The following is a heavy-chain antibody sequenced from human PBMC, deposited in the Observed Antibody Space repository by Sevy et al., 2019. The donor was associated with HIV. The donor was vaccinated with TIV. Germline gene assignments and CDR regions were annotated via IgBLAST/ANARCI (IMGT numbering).Heavy chain of an antibody. CDR2: IFSGGNT. V-gene: IGHV3-66*01. CDR1: GFTVSGNY. J-gene: IGHJ2*01. D-gene: IGHD3-22*01. CDR3: ARAVEDYSDSSAWDWYFDL. Sequence: GGSLRLSCAASGFTVSGNYMSWVRQAPGKGLEWVSGIFSGGNTHFADPVKGRFTISRDNSKNTLSLQMNSLSAEDTAVYYCARAVEDYSDSSAWDWYFDLWGHGTLVTVSS.